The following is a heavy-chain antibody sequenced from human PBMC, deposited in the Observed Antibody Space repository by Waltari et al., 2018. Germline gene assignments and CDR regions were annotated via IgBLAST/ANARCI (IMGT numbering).Heavy chain of an antibody. D-gene: IGHD2-2*01. CDR1: GGTFSCYA. J-gene: IGHJ4*02. CDR2: IIPIFGTA. Sequence: QVQLVQSGAEVKKPGSSVKVSCKASGGTFSCYAISWVRQAPGQGLEWMGGIIPIFGTANYAQKFQGRVTITADESTSTAYMELSSLRSEDTAVYYCEVRLSEYLGNFDYWGQGTLVTVSS. V-gene: IGHV1-69*01. CDR3: EVRLSEYLGNFDY.